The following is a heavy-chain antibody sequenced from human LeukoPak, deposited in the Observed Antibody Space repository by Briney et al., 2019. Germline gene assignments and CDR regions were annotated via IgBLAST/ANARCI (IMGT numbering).Heavy chain of an antibody. D-gene: IGHD3-22*01. CDR1: GFTVSSNY. CDR3: ARGVANYYDNSGYQN. CDR2: IYSSGST. J-gene: IGHJ4*02. V-gene: IGHV3-53*01. Sequence: GGSLRLSCAASGFTVSSNYMSWVRQAPGKGLEWVSVIYSSGSTDYADSVKGRFTISRDNSKNTLYLQMNSLRAEDTAVYYCARGVANYYDNSGYQNWGQGTLVTVSS.